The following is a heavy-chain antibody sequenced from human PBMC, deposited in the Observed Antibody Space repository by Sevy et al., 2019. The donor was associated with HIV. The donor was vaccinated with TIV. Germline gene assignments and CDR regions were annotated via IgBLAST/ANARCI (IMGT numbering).Heavy chain of an antibody. V-gene: IGHV3-53*01. Sequence: GGFLRLSCAASGFTVSSSYMTWVRQPPGKGLEWVSVIYSGGNTYYADSVKGRFTISRDNSKNTLYLQMNNLRADDTAVYYCARGRGVFGAVAINWFDPWGQGALVTVSS. D-gene: IGHD3-3*01. CDR3: ARGRGVFGAVAINWFDP. CDR1: GFTVSSSY. CDR2: IYSGGNT. J-gene: IGHJ5*02.